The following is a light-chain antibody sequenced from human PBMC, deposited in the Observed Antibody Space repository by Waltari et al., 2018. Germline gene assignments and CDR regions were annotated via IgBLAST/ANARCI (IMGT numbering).Light chain of an antibody. Sequence: QSALTQPASVSGSPGQSITLSCIGTSSDVGGYSLVSWYQQHPGKAPKLMIYEDSKRPAGVSNRLSGLKTGNTASLTISGLQAEDEADCYCCSYVRNVTWVFGGGTKLTVL. V-gene: IGLV2-23*01. CDR2: EDS. CDR3: CSYVRNVTWV. J-gene: IGLJ3*02. CDR1: SSDVGGYSL.